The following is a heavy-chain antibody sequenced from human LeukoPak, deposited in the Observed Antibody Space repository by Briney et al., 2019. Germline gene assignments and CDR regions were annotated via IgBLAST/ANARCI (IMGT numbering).Heavy chain of an antibody. J-gene: IGHJ4*02. CDR3: ARRRYFDWLFKGPGYYFDY. CDR2: LYYSGST. Sequence: SETLSLTCTVSGGSISSYYWSWIRQPPGKGLEWIGYLYYSGSTNYNPSLKSRVTISVDTSKNQFSLKLSSVTAADTAVYYCARRRYFDWLFKGPGYYFDYWGQGTLVTVSS. D-gene: IGHD3-9*01. CDR1: GGSISSYY. V-gene: IGHV4-59*12.